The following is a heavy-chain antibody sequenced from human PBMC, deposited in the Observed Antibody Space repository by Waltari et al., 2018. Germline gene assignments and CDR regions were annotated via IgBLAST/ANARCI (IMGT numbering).Heavy chain of an antibody. D-gene: IGHD3-3*01. CDR2: INHSGSN. Sequence: QVQLQQWGAGLLKPSETLSLTCAVYGGSFSGYYWSWIRQPPGKGLEWIGEINHSGSNNYNPSLKSRVTISVDTSKNQFSLKLSSVTAADTAVYYCARAYYDFWSGRCHFDYWGQGTLVTVSS. V-gene: IGHV4-34*01. CDR1: GGSFSGYY. CDR3: ARAYYDFWSGRCHFDY. J-gene: IGHJ4*02.